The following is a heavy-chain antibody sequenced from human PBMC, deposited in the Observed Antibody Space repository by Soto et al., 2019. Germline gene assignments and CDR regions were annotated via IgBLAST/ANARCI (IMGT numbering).Heavy chain of an antibody. CDR3: AKDYIVWTESYFDY. CDR1: GFIFSRNA. D-gene: IGHD2-15*01. Sequence: GGSLRLSCAASGFIFSRNAMSWVRQAPGKGLEWVSAISGSGGGTYYADSVKGRFTISRDNSNNTLYLQMNSLRAEDTAVYYCAKDYIVWTESYFDYWGQGTVVTVYS. V-gene: IGHV3-23*01. J-gene: IGHJ4*02. CDR2: ISGSGGGT.